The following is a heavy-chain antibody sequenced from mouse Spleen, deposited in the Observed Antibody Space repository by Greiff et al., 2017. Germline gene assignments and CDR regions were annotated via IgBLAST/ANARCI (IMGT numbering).Heavy chain of an antibody. Sequence: EVKVVESGGGLVKPGGSLKLSCAASGFTFSSYAMSWVRQTPEKRLEWVATISDGGSYTYYPDNVKGRFTISRDNAKNNLYLQMSHLKSEDTAMYYCAREGNLLLRWDYWGQGTTLTVSS. CDR2: ISDGGSYT. CDR3: AREGNLLLRWDY. D-gene: IGHD1-1*01. CDR1: GFTFSSYA. V-gene: IGHV5-4*01. J-gene: IGHJ2*01.